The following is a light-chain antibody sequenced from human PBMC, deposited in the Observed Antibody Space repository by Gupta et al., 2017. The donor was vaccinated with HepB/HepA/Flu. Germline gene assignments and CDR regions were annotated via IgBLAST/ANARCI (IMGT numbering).Light chain of an antibody. CDR1: QSIRSY. Sequence: IQITHCASSLYGSVGDRVTITCRASQSIRSYLHWYKQKPGKAPKLLIYAASSRQSGVTSRLSGSGFGPHLTLTISSRQQKPSAAPPTNQTDDTRKFTSGHGTKVDIK. J-gene: IGKJ3*01. CDR3: NQTDDTRKFT. CDR2: AAS. V-gene: IGKV1-39*01.